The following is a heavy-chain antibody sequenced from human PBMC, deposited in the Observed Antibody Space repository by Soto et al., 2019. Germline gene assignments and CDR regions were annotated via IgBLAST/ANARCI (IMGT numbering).Heavy chain of an antibody. CDR1: GDSIGTTHSY. CDR3: ARHEGNGNVWPLDY. D-gene: IGHD2-8*01. J-gene: IGHJ4*02. CDR2: IHYSGST. Sequence: PSETLSLTCTVSGDSIGTTHSYWAWIRQSPGKGLEWIGNIHYSGSTYYMPSLSSRVTLSVDTSKNQFSLRLTSVTAEDTALYYCARHEGNGNVWPLDYWGQGILVTVSS. V-gene: IGHV4-39*01.